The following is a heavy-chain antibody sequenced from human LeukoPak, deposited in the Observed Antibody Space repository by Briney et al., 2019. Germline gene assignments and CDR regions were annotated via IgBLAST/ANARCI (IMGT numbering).Heavy chain of an antibody. CDR2: INWNGGST. Sequence: GGSLRLSCAASGFTFDDYGMSWVRQAPGKGLDWVSGINWNGGSTGYADSLKGRFTISRDNAKNSLYLQMNSLRAEDTALYYCARDSVPMVRGVPTHWFDPWGQGTLVTVSS. CDR1: GFTFDDYG. CDR3: ARDSVPMVRGVPTHWFDP. J-gene: IGHJ5*02. D-gene: IGHD3-10*01. V-gene: IGHV3-20*04.